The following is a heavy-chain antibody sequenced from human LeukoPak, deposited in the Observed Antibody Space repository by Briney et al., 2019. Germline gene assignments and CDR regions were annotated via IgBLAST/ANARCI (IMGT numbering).Heavy chain of an antibody. CDR3: AKSAGEVWFGELLYARGNYYYGMDV. V-gene: IGHV3-23*01. CDR1: GFTFSSYA. Sequence: GGSLRLSCAASGFTFSSYAMSWVRQAPGKGLEWVSAISGSGGSTYYADSVKGRFTISRDNSKNTVYLQMNSLRAEDTAVYYCAKSAGEVWFGELLYARGNYYYGMDVWGQGTTVTVSS. CDR2: ISGSGGST. D-gene: IGHD3-10*01. J-gene: IGHJ6*02.